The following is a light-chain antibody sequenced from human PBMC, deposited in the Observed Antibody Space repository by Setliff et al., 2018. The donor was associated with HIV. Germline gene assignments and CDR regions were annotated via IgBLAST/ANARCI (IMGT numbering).Light chain of an antibody. Sequence: QSALPQPASVSGSPGQSITISCIGTSSDVGGYDFVSWYQQRPGKVPKLIIFDVSERPSGVSHRFSGSKSGNTASLTISGLQTEDEADYFCASYRSPATYVFGIGTKVTVL. J-gene: IGLJ1*01. CDR2: DVS. CDR3: ASYRSPATYV. V-gene: IGLV2-14*03. CDR1: SSDVGGYDF.